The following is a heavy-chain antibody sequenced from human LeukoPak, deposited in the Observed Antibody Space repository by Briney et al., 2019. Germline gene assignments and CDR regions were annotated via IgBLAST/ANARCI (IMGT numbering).Heavy chain of an antibody. CDR1: GFTFSSYE. V-gene: IGHV3-48*03. Sequence: GGSLRLSCAASGFTFSSYEMNWVRQAPGKGLEWVSYISTTGSSIYYADSVKGRFTISRDNAKNSLYLQMNSLRAEDTAVYYCARDPGYCSGGSCQYYYYYYMDVWGKGTTVTVSS. D-gene: IGHD2-15*01. J-gene: IGHJ6*03. CDR2: ISTTGSSI. CDR3: ARDPGYCSGGSCQYYYYYYMDV.